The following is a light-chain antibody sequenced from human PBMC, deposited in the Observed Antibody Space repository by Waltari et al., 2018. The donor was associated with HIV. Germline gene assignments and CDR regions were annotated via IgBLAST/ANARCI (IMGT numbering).Light chain of an antibody. CDR3: CSYAGSSIMV. CDR2: EGS. Sequence: QSALTQPASVSGSPGQSITISCTGTSSAVGSYRLVSWYQQPPGKAPKLMIYEGSKRPSGVSNRFSGSKSGNTASLTISGLQAEDEADYNCCSYAGSSIMVFGGGTKLTVL. J-gene: IGLJ2*01. CDR1: SSAVGSYRL. V-gene: IGLV2-23*01.